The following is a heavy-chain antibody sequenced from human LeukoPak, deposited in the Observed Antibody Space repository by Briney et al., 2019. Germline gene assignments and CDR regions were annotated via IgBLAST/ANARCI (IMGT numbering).Heavy chain of an antibody. CDR1: GYTFSSYG. J-gene: IGHJ4*02. Sequence: ASVKVSCKASGYTFSSYGISWVRQAPGQGLEWMGWMNPNSGNTGYAQKFQGRVTMTRNTSISTAYMELSSLRSEDTAVYYCARGTAPYYYDSSGSDYWGQGTLVTVSS. V-gene: IGHV1-8*02. CDR3: ARGTAPYYYDSSGSDY. CDR2: MNPNSGNT. D-gene: IGHD3-22*01.